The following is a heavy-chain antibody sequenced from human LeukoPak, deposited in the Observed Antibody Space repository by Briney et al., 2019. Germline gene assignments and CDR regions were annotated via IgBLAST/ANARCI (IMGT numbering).Heavy chain of an antibody. CDR2: IWPDGSNK. CDR1: GFALSSYS. D-gene: IGHD6-13*01. V-gene: IGHV3-33*01. J-gene: IGHJ4*02. Sequence: GRSLRLSCEAAGFALSSYSMHWVRQAPGKGLEWVAAIWPDGSNKYYANSVKGRFTISRDNSKNTLYLQMNRQRGDDTAIYYCARELAAWGQGTLVTVSS. CDR3: ARELAA.